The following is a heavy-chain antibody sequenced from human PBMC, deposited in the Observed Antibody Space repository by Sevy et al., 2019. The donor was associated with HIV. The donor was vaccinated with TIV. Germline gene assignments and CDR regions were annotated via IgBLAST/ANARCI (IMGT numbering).Heavy chain of an antibody. Sequence: SETLSITCAVYGGSFSGYYWSWIRQPPGKGLEWIGEINHSGSTNYNPSLKSRVTISVDTSKNQFSLKLSSVTAADTAVYYCARERYGSGSYYYYYYIDVWGKGTTVTVSS. D-gene: IGHD3-10*01. CDR1: GGSFSGYY. CDR2: INHSGST. V-gene: IGHV4-34*01. J-gene: IGHJ6*03. CDR3: ARERYGSGSYYYYYYIDV.